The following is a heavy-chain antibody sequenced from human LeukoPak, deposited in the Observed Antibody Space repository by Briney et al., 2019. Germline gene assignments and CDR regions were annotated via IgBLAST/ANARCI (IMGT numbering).Heavy chain of an antibody. Sequence: GESLRISCKGSGYSFISYWITCVRQMPGKGLEWLGRIDHSDSYTNYGPSFQGRVTISADKSISTAYLQWNSLKASDTAMYYCARSVDGLGSWEPKWFDPWGQGTLVTVSS. J-gene: IGHJ5*02. CDR2: IDHSDSYT. CDR1: GYSFISYW. CDR3: ARSVDGLGSWEPKWFDP. V-gene: IGHV5-10-1*01. D-gene: IGHD3-10*01.